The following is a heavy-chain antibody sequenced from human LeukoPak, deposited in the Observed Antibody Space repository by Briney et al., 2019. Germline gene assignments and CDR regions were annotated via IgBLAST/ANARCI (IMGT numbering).Heavy chain of an antibody. CDR2: VYYSGST. Sequence: SETLSLTCTVSGGSISSGSYYWSWIRQPPGKGLEWIGYVYYSGSTNYNPSLKSRVTISVDTSKKQFSLKLSSVTAADTAVYYCARSGYSYGADAVDIWGQGTMVTVSS. D-gene: IGHD5-18*01. V-gene: IGHV4-61*01. CDR1: GGSISSGSYY. CDR3: ARSGYSYGADAVDI. J-gene: IGHJ3*02.